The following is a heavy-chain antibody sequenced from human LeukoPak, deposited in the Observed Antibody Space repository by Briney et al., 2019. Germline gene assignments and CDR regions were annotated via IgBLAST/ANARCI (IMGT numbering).Heavy chain of an antibody. D-gene: IGHD1-26*01. Sequence: SGPTLVNPTQTLTLTCTFSGFSLSTSGVGVGWIRQPPGKALEWLALIYLNDDKRYSPSLKSRLTITKDTSKNQVVLTMTNMDPVDTATYYCAHRRRYRTYGSGSYYPGFDPWGQGTLVTVSS. CDR2: IYLNDDK. J-gene: IGHJ5*02. CDR3: AHRRRYRTYGSGSYYPGFDP. CDR1: GFSLSTSGVG. V-gene: IGHV2-5*01.